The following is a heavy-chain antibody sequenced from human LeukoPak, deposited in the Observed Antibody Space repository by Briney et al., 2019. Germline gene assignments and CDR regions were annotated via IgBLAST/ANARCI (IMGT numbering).Heavy chain of an antibody. CDR3: ARGARMTFDY. D-gene: IGHD4/OR15-4a*01. CDR2: ISDRGST. V-gene: IGHV4-31*03. J-gene: IGHJ4*02. Sequence: SETLSLTCTVSGGSISSGVYYWSWIRQHPGKGLEWVGYISDRGSTYYNPSLKSRVTVSVDTSKSQFSLKVSSVTAADTAVYYCARGARMTFDYWGQGTLVTVSS. CDR1: GGSISSGVYY.